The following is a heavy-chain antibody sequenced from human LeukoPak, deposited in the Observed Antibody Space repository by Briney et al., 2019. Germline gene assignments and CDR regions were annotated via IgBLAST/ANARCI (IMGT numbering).Heavy chain of an antibody. J-gene: IGHJ4*02. CDR2: INHSGST. V-gene: IGHV4-34*01. D-gene: IGHD6-19*01. Sequence: SETPSLXCAVYGGSFSGYYWSWIRQPPGKGLEWIGEINHSGSTNYNPSLKSRVTISVDTSKNQFSLKLSSVTAADTAVYYCAREIIRFSSGWFDYWGQGTLVTVSS. CDR3: AREIIRFSSGWFDY. CDR1: GGSFSGYY.